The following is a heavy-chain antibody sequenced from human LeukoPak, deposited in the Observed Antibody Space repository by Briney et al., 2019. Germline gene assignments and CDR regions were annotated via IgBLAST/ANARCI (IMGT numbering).Heavy chain of an antibody. CDR3: ARDRSYYDYVWGSYRYTDFYYFDY. V-gene: IGHV3-7*03. CDR2: IKQDGSEK. J-gene: IGHJ4*02. D-gene: IGHD3-16*02. CDR1: GFTFSSYW. Sequence: GGSLRLSCAASGFTFSSYWMSWVRQAPGKGLEWVANIKQDGSEKYYVDSVKGRFTIPRDNAKNSLYLQMNSLRAEDTAVYYCARDRSYYDYVWGSYRYTDFYYFDYWGQGTLVTVSS.